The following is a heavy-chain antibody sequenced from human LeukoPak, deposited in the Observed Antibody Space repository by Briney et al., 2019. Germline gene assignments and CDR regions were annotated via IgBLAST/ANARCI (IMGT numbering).Heavy chain of an antibody. D-gene: IGHD3-9*01. V-gene: IGHV3-64*01. CDR1: GFTFSRYA. CDR3: ARQGLRYFDWTNRYFDY. J-gene: IGHJ4*02. Sequence: PGGSLRLSCAASGFTFSRYAMHWVRQAPGKGLEYVSAISSNGGSTYYANSVKGRFTISRDNSKNTLYLQMGSLRAEDTAVYYCARQGLRYFDWTNRYFDYWGQGTLVTVSS. CDR2: ISSNGGST.